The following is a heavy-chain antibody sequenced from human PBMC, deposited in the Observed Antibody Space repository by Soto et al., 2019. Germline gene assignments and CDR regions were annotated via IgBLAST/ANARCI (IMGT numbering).Heavy chain of an antibody. D-gene: IGHD1-1*01. CDR1: GYTFSSYG. Sequence: QVQLVQSGAEVKKPGASVKVSCKASGYTFSSYGIGWVRQAPGQGLEWMGWISAYNGNTNYAQKLQGRVTMTTDTSTSTANMELRSLRPDDTAVYYCARDPRYSVVTPDYWGQGTLVTVSS. CDR2: ISAYNGNT. V-gene: IGHV1-18*01. J-gene: IGHJ4*02. CDR3: ARDPRYSVVTPDY.